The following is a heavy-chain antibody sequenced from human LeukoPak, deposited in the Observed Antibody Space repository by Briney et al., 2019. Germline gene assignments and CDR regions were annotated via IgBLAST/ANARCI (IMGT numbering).Heavy chain of an antibody. D-gene: IGHD2-21*01. CDR1: GFTFSSYT. Sequence: GGSLRLSCAASGFTFSSYTMDWVRQAPGKGLEWVSSISSSSDYIFYADSVKGRFTISRDNAKNSLYLQMNSLRAEDTAVYYCAREPTSLILWGQGTLVTVSS. J-gene: IGHJ1*01. V-gene: IGHV3-21*01. CDR2: ISSSSDYI. CDR3: AREPTSLIL.